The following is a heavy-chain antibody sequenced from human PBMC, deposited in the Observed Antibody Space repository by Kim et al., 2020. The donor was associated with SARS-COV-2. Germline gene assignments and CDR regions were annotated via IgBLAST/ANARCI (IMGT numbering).Heavy chain of an antibody. V-gene: IGHV4-39*01. Sequence: SETLSLTCTVSGGSISSSIYYWGWIRQPPGKGLEWIGTIYYSGSTYYNPSLESRVTISLGTSKNQFSLKLSSVTAADTALYYCVRHAGSYGSSWYYFVY. CDR1: GGSISSSIYY. CDR2: IYYSGST. D-gene: IGHD6-13*01. J-gene: IGHJ4*01. CDR3: VRHAGSYGSSWYYFVY.